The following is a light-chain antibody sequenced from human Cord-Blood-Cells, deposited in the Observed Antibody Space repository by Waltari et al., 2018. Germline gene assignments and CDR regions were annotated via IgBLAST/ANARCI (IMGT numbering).Light chain of an antibody. CDR1: QGISSY. V-gene: IGKV1-9*01. Sequence: DIQLTHSPSFLSASVGDRVTITCRASQGISSYLAWYQQKPAKAPKLLIYAASTLQSEVPSMFSGSGPGTEVTVTFSSLQPEDSASYDCQQLNSYPITFGQGTRLAI. CDR3: QQLNSYPIT. CDR2: AAS. J-gene: IGKJ5*01.